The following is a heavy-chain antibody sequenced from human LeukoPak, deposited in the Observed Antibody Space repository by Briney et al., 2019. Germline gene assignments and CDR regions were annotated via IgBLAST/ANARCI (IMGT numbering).Heavy chain of an antibody. D-gene: IGHD6-6*01. V-gene: IGHV4-39*07. Sequence: SETLSLTCTVSGGSISSSSYYWGWIRQPPGKGLEWIGSIYYSGSTYYNPSLKSRVTISVDTSKNQFSLKLSSVTAADTAVYYCASDSIAARPAYYYYYMDVWGKGTTVTVSS. CDR1: GGSISSSSYY. CDR2: IYYSGST. CDR3: ASDSIAARPAYYYYYMDV. J-gene: IGHJ6*03.